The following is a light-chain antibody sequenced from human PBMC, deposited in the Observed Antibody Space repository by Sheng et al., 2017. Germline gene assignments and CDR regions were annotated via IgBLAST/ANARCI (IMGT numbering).Light chain of an antibody. CDR3: QQYGNLPT. J-gene: IGKJ3*01. CDR1: QSISRW. CDR2: DAS. Sequence: DIQMTQSPSTLSASVGDRVTITCRASQSISRWLAWYQQKPGKAPNLLIYDASNLEAGVPSRFSGSGSGTDFTFTISSLQPEDSATYYCQQYGNLPTFGPGTKVDIK. V-gene: IGKV1-33*01.